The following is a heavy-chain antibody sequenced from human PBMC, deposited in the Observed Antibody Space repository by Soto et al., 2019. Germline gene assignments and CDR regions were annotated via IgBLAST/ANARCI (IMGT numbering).Heavy chain of an antibody. D-gene: IGHD3-10*01. V-gene: IGHV4-34*01. CDR1: GGAFNGYY. CDR3: ARAGAALVRGSIGGFDY. CDR2: INHSGTV. J-gene: IGHJ4*02. Sequence: QVHLQQWGAGLLKPSETLSLTCAVNGGAFNGYYWTWIHQSPGKGLQWIGEINHSGTVDYNPSLKSRVTFSIDTSKKQFSLTLTSVTAADTAVYYCARAGAALVRGSIGGFDYWGQGTLVTVSS.